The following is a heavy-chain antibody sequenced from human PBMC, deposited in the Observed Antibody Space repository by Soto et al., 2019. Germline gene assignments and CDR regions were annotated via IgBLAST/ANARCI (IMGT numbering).Heavy chain of an antibody. J-gene: IGHJ4*02. CDR3: ATAISATTFDH. CDR1: GYIFTSYA. Sequence: QVHLVQSGAELKAPGASVRISCAASGYIFTSYAIHWLRQAPGQRLEWMGWINGGDGITDSPQKFQSRVTITRDTSARTASVELRRLGPEDTAVYYGATAISATTFDHWGQGTLVTVSS. CDR2: INGGDGIT. V-gene: IGHV1-3*01.